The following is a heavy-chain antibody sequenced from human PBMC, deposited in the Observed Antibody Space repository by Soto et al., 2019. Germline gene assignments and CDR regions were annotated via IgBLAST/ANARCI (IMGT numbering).Heavy chain of an antibody. CDR2: INAGNGYT. D-gene: IGHD5-12*01. J-gene: IGHJ4*02. V-gene: IGHV1-3*01. Sequence: ASVKVSCKASGYTFTSYTMHWVRQAPGQRLEWMGWINAGNGYTKYSQKFQGRVTISRDTSASLAYMELSSLRSEDTAVYYCARDLGAIVANFDYWGQGTLVTVSS. CDR1: GYTFTSYT. CDR3: ARDLGAIVANFDY.